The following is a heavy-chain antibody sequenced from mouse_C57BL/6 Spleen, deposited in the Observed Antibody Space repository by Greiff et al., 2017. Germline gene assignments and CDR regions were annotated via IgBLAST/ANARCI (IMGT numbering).Heavy chain of an antibody. CDR3: AGDYAPAWFAY. Sequence: EVQLQESGPGLVKPSQSLSLTCSVTGYSITSGYYWNWIRQFPGNKLEWMGYISYDGSNNYNPSLKNRISITRDTSKNQFFLKLNAVTTEDTATYYCAGDYAPAWFAYWGQGTLVTVSA. D-gene: IGHD1-1*01. CDR2: ISYDGSN. CDR1: GYSITSGYY. J-gene: IGHJ3*01. V-gene: IGHV3-6*01.